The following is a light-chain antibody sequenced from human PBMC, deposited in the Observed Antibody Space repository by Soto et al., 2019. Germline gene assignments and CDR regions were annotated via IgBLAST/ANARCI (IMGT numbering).Light chain of an antibody. J-gene: IGKJ4*01. Sequence: EIVLTQSPGTLSLSPGERATLSCRASQSVSSNYLAWYQQKPGQAPKLLIYGASSRATGIPDRFSGSGSGTDFILTIIRLEPEDFAMYYCQQSGKSLPLTFGGGTKLEI. CDR2: GAS. V-gene: IGKV3-20*01. CDR3: QQSGKSLPLT. CDR1: QSVSSNY.